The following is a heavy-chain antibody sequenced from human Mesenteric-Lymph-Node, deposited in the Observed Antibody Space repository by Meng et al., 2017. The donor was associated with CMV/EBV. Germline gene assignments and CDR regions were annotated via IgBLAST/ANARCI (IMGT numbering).Heavy chain of an antibody. CDR1: GSISSSNW. CDR2: IYHSGST. J-gene: IGHJ4*02. Sequence: GSISSSNWSSWVRQPPGKGLEWIGEIYHSGSTNYNPSLKSRVTISVDKSKNQFSLKLSSVTAADTAVYYCARFRRGYDILTGYYFDYWGQGTLVTVSS. CDR3: ARFRRGYDILTGYYFDY. V-gene: IGHV4-4*02. D-gene: IGHD3-9*01.